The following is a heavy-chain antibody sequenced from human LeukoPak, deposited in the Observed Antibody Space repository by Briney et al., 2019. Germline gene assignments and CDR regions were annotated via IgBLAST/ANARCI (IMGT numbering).Heavy chain of an antibody. CDR3: ARGEGNYGILTGYYKD. CDR1: GGSISSSSYY. CDR2: IYYSGST. V-gene: IGHV4-39*07. D-gene: IGHD3-9*01. J-gene: IGHJ4*02. Sequence: SETLSLTCTVSGGSISSSSYYWGWIRQPPGKGLEWIGSIYYSGSTYYNPSLKSRVTISVDTSKNQFSLKLSSVTAADTAVYYCARGEGNYGILTGYYKDWGQGTLVTVSS.